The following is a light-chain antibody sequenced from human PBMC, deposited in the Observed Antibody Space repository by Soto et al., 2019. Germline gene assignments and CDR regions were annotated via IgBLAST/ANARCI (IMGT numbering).Light chain of an antibody. CDR3: QQYGASPFN. J-gene: IGKJ3*01. Sequence: EMVLTQSPGTLSLSPGERATLSCRASQSVSGTYLAWYQQRPGQAPKVLIYGASSRAAGIPDRFSGSGSGTDFTLTISRLEPEDFAVYYCQQYGASPFNCGPGTKVDIK. V-gene: IGKV3-20*01. CDR2: GAS. CDR1: QSVSGTY.